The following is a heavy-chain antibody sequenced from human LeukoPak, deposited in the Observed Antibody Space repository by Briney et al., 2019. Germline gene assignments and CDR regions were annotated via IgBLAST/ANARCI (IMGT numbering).Heavy chain of an antibody. J-gene: IGHJ4*02. D-gene: IGHD3-22*01. CDR1: GFTFSIHN. Sequence: GGSLRLSCAASGFTFSIHNMDWVRQAPGKGLEWVANIKQDGSEKYYVDSVKGRFTISRDNAKNSLYLQMNSLRAEDTAVYYCARDPYYYDSSGYYLHYFDYWGQGTLVTVSS. V-gene: IGHV3-7*01. CDR2: IKQDGSEK. CDR3: ARDPYYYDSSGYYLHYFDY.